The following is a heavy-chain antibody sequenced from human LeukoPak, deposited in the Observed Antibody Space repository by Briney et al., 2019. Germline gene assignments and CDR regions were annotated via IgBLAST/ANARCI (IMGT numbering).Heavy chain of an antibody. J-gene: IGHJ4*02. V-gene: IGHV4-34*01. D-gene: IGHD2-2*01. CDR3: ARRSAYSTSAGMTL. CDR2: IKQSGNT. CDR1: GGSFSGYY. Sequence: SDSLSLTCAVYGGSFSGYYCNWIRQPPGKGLEWIGEIKQSGNTNYNPSLKRRVAMSVDTSKNQFALRLSSVTAADTAVYYCARRSAYSTSAGMTLWGLGTLVTASS.